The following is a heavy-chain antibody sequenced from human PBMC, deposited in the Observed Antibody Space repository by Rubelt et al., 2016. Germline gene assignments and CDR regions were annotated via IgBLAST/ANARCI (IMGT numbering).Heavy chain of an antibody. Sequence: QITLKESGPTLVKPTQTLTLTCTFSGFSLSTSGVGVGWIRQPPGKALEWLALIYWNDDKRYSPSLKSRLTITKDTSKNQVVLTMTNMDPVDTATCYCARIDQHYYYDISGSPLTYDAFDIWGQGTMVTVSS. V-gene: IGHV2-5*01. CDR2: IYWNDDK. CDR3: ARIDQHYYYDISGSPLTYDAFDI. CDR1: GFSLSTSGVG. D-gene: IGHD3-22*01. J-gene: IGHJ3*02.